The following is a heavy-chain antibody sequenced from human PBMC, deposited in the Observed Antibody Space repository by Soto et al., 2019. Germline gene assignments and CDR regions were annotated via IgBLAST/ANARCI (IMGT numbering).Heavy chain of an antibody. CDR2: IYNSGSA. CDR1: GGSISSGGYY. Sequence: PSETLSLTCTVSGGSISSGGYYWSWVRQLPGKGLEWIGYIYNSGSAFYNPSLESRVTISADTSKTQFSLRLSSVTSADTAVYYCARVPYQLLYFDYWGQGLLVTVSS. V-gene: IGHV4-31*03. D-gene: IGHD2-2*01. CDR3: ARVPYQLLYFDY. J-gene: IGHJ4*02.